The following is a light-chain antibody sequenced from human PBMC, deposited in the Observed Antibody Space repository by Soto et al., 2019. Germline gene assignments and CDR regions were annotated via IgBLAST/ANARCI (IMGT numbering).Light chain of an antibody. V-gene: IGLV2-14*01. CDR3: SSYTTTSTLRV. Sequence: QSVLTQPPSVSAAPGQKVTISCSGGSSNIGSNYVSWYQQHPGKAPKLLIYEVRVRPSGVSIRFSGSKSANTASLTISGLQAEDEADYYCSSYTTTSTLRVFGGGTQLTVL. J-gene: IGLJ3*02. CDR2: EVR. CDR1: SSNIGSNY.